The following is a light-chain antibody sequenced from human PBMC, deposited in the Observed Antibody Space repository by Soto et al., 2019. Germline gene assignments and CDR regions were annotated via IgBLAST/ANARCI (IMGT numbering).Light chain of an antibody. CDR3: QQYGSSPRT. V-gene: IGKV3-20*01. CDR2: GAS. J-gene: IGKJ1*01. Sequence: ETVLTQSPGTLSLSPGERATLSCRASQSVSSNSLAWYQQRPGQAPRLLIYGASSRATGIPDRFSGSGSGTDFTLTISRLEPEDFAVYYCQQYGSSPRTFGQGTKVEIK. CDR1: QSVSSNS.